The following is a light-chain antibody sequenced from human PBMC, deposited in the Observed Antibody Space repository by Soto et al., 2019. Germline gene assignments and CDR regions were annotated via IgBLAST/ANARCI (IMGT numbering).Light chain of an antibody. CDR3: QQLDSMPIT. CDR2: AAS. J-gene: IGKJ5*01. V-gene: IGKV1-39*01. CDR1: QSISSY. Sequence: QMTQPSSSLSASVGDRVTITCRASQSISSYLNWYQQKPGKAPKLLIFAASSLQSGVPSRFSGSGSGTDFTLTVSSLQPEDSATYYCQQLDSMPITFGQGTRLEIK.